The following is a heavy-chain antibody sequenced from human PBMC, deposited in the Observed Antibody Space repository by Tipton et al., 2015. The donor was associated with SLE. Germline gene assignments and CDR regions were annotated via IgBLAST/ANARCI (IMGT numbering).Heavy chain of an antibody. V-gene: IGHV4-31*03. CDR1: GDSISSSGYY. CDR2: IYYSGTT. D-gene: IGHD4-23*01. Sequence: LRLSCTVSGDSISSSGYYWSWIRQHPGKGLEWIGYIYYSGTTDYNPSLKSRVTISIDTSKNQCSLNLRSVTAADTAVYYCARGRGTVVTIEYWGQGTLVTVSP. CDR3: ARGRGTVVTIEY. J-gene: IGHJ4*02.